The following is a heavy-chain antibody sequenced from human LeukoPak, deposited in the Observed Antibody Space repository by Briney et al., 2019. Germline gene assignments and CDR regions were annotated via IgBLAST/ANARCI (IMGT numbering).Heavy chain of an antibody. D-gene: IGHD3-3*01. CDR1: GGSISSGGYY. CDR2: IYYSGNT. CDR3: ARDSYDFWSGRISNYYGMDV. Sequence: SETLSLTCTVSGGSISSGGYYWSWIRQHPGKGLEWIGYIYYSGNTYYNPSLKSRVTISVDTSKNQFSLKLSSVTAADTAVYYCARDSYDFWSGRISNYYGMDVWGRGTTVTVSS. J-gene: IGHJ6*02. V-gene: IGHV4-31*03.